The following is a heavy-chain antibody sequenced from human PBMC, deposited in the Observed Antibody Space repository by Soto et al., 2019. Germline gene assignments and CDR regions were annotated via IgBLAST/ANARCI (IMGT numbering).Heavy chain of an antibody. D-gene: IGHD4-17*01. J-gene: IGHJ5*02. CDR2: IYYSGST. CDR3: ARGLAEFDP. V-gene: IGHV4-59*01. CDR1: GGSISSYY. Sequence: SETLSLTCTVSGGSISSYYWSWIRQPPGKGLEWIGYIYYSGSTYYNPSLKSRVTISVDTSKNQFSLKLSSVTAADTAVYYCARGLAEFDPWGQGTLVTVSS.